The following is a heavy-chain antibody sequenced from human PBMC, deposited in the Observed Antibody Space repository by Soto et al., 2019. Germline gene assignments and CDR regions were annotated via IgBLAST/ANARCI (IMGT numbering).Heavy chain of an antibody. Sequence: GGSLRLSCAASGFTFSDNWMNWVRQAPGKGLEWVATIKPDGSEQDYVEFVKGRFTISRDNAKNSLYLQMNSLRAEDTAVYYCATVPWTAAASWGQGTLVNVSS. V-gene: IGHV3-7*01. D-gene: IGHD6-13*01. CDR1: GFTFSDNW. J-gene: IGHJ5*02. CDR2: IKPDGSEQ. CDR3: ATVPWTAAAS.